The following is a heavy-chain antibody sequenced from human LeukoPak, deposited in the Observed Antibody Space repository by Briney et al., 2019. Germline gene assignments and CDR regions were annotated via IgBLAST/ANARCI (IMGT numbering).Heavy chain of an antibody. D-gene: IGHD3-22*01. V-gene: IGHV1-46*01. CDR2: INPSGGST. J-gene: IGHJ4*02. CDR1: GYTFTSYY. Sequence: GASVKVSCKASGYTFTSYYMHWVRQAPGQGLEWMGIINPSGGSTSYAQKFQGRVTMTRDMSTSTAYMELSSLRSEDTAVYYCASGSRVHHGYYDSSGYQLDYWGQGTLVTVSS. CDR3: ASGSRVHHGYYDSSGYQLDY.